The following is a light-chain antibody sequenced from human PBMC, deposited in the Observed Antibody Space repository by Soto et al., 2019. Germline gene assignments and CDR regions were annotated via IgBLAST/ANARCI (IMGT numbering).Light chain of an antibody. CDR3: SSYTSSSTLV. V-gene: IGLV2-14*01. CDR1: SSDVGGYDY. J-gene: IGLJ1*01. Sequence: QSVLTQPASVSGSPGQSITISCTGTSSDVGGYDYVSWYQQHPGKAPKLMIYDVSNRPSGVSDRFSGSKSGNTASLTISGLQAEGEADYYCSSYTSSSTLVFGTGTKVNVL. CDR2: DVS.